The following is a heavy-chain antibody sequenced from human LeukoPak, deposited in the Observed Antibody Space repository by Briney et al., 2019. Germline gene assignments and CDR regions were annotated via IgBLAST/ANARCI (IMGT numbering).Heavy chain of an antibody. CDR1: GFTFSSYA. Sequence: GSLRLSCAASGFTFSSYAMHWVRQAPGKGLEWVAVISYDGSNKYYADSVKGRFTISRDNSKNTLYLQMNSLRAEDTAVYYCARDRGTIFLDYWGQGTLVTVSS. V-gene: IGHV3-30-3*01. CDR2: ISYDGSNK. J-gene: IGHJ4*02. CDR3: ARDRGTIFLDY. D-gene: IGHD3-10*02.